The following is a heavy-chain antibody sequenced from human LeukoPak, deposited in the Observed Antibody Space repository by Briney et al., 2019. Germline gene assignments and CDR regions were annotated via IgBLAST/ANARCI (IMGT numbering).Heavy chain of an antibody. V-gene: IGHV3-7*01. Sequence: RPGGSLRLSCAASGFTFSSYWMSWVRQAPGKGREWGANIKQDGSEKYYVDYVKGRFTISRDNAKNSLYLQMNSLRAEDTAVYYCARSRSSSWKYYFDYWGQGTLVTVSS. CDR2: IKQDGSEK. D-gene: IGHD6-13*01. CDR3: ARSRSSSWKYYFDY. J-gene: IGHJ4*02. CDR1: GFTFSSYW.